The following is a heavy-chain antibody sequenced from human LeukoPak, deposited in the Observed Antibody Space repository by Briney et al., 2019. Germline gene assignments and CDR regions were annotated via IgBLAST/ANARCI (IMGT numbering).Heavy chain of an antibody. CDR1: GFTFSSYG. D-gene: IGHD1-26*01. J-gene: IGHJ4*02. CDR2: IRYDGSNK. V-gene: IGHV3-30*02. Sequence: GGSLRLSCAASGFTFSSYGMHWVRQAPGKELEGVAFIRYDGSNKYYADSVKGRFTISGDNSKNTLYLQMNSLTAEDTAVYYCAKESESGSYYVDYWGQGTLVTVSS. CDR3: AKESESGSYYVDY.